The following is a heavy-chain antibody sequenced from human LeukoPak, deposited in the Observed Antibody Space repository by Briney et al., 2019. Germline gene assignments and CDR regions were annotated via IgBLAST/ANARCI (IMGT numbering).Heavy chain of an antibody. D-gene: IGHD6-19*01. J-gene: IGHJ6*02. CDR3: ARAYSSGYIDGMDV. CDR2: INPSGGST. V-gene: IGHV1-46*01. CDR1: GYTFTSYY. Sequence: ASVKVSCKASGYTFTSYYMHWVRQAPGQGLEWMGIINPSGGSTSYAQKFQGRVTITADESTSTAYMELSSLRSEDTAVYYCARAYSSGYIDGMDVWGQGTTVTVSS.